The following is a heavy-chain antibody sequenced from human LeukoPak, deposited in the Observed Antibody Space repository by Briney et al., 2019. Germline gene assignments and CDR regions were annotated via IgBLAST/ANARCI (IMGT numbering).Heavy chain of an antibody. CDR1: GFTSSSYA. CDR3: ARVSSDSYGLNYFDY. CDR2: ISYDGSNK. D-gene: IGHD5-18*01. V-gene: IGHV3-30-3*01. Sequence: GGSLRLSCAASGFTSSSYAMHWVRQAPGKGLEWVAVISYDGSNKYYADSVKGRFTISRDNSKNTLYLQMNSLRAEDTAVYYCARVSSDSYGLNYFDYWGQGTLVTVSS. J-gene: IGHJ4*02.